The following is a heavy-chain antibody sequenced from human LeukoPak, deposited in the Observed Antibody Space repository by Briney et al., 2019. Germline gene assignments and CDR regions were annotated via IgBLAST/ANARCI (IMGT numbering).Heavy chain of an antibody. V-gene: IGHV3-30*18. J-gene: IGHJ6*02. Sequence: PGGSLRLSCAASGFTFSSYGMHWVRQAPGKGLEWVAVISYDGSNKYYADSVKGRFTISRDNSKNTLYLQMNSLRAEDTAVYYCAKVSGDYGLDGMDVWGQGTTVTVSS. CDR3: AKVSGDYGLDGMDV. CDR2: ISYDGSNK. CDR1: GFTFSSYG. D-gene: IGHD4-17*01.